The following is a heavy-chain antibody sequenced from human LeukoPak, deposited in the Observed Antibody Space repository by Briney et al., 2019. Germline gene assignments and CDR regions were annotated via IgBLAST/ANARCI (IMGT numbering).Heavy chain of an antibody. V-gene: IGHV3-23*01. J-gene: IGHJ4*02. CDR2: ISDDGGST. CDR1: GFTFRSYA. CDR3: AKGRRSNSWYEELDY. Sequence: GGSLRLSCAAAGFTFRSYAMSWVRQAPGKGLEWVSAISDDGGSTYYADSVKGRFTISRDNSKNTLFLQMNSLRAEDTAVYYCAKGRRSNSWYEELDYWGQGSLVTVSS. D-gene: IGHD6-13*01.